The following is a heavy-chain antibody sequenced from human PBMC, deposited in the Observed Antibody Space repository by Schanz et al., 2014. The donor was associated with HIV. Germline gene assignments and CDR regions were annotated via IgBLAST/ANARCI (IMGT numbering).Heavy chain of an antibody. CDR3: AKRIIFGVVFPANFDY. V-gene: IGHV3-23*04. Sequence: EMQLVQSGGDLVQPGGSLTLSCEASGFTFSRYWMHWIRQVPGKGLEWVSAFSGHGTNTHYADSVKGRFTISRDNSKNTLYLQMNSLRAEDTAVYYCAKRIIFGVVFPANFDYWGQGTLVTVSS. D-gene: IGHD3-3*01. CDR1: GFTFSRYW. CDR2: FSGHGTNT. J-gene: IGHJ4*02.